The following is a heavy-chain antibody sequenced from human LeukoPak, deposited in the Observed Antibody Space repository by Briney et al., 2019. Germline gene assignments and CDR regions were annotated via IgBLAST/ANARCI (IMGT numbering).Heavy chain of an antibody. V-gene: IGHV4-34*01. CDR3: AKGIAARPYKFDY. CDR1: GGSFSGYY. J-gene: IGHJ4*02. CDR2: INHSGST. D-gene: IGHD6-6*01. Sequence: SSETLSLTCAVYGGSFSGYYWSWIRRPPGKGLEWIGEINHSGSTNYNPSLKSRVTISVDTSKNQFSLKLSSVTAADTAVYYCAKGIAARPYKFDYWGQGTLVTVSS.